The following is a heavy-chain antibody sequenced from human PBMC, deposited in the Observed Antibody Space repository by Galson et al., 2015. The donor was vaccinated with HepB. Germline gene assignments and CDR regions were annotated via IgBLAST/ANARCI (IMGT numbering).Heavy chain of an antibody. D-gene: IGHD3-3*01. CDR2: INWNSGNI. CDR1: GFVFDDYA. J-gene: IGHJ2*01. V-gene: IGHV3-9*01. Sequence: SLRLSCAASGFVFDDYAMHWVRQAPGKGLEWVSGINWNSGNIAYADSVKGRFTISRDTAKNSLFLQMNSLRAEDTALYYCAKDGQSGDIWSGYYTAHYWYFDLWGRGAHVTVSS. CDR3: AKDGQSGDIWSGYYTAHYWYFDL.